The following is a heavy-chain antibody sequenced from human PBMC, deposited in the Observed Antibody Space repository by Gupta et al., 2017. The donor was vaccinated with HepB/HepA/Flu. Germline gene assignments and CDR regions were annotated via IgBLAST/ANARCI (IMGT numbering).Heavy chain of an antibody. CDR2: ISGSGYNV. CDR1: GFTFSDYY. D-gene: IGHD3-3*01. V-gene: IGHV3-11*04. Sequence: QVQLVESGGGLAKPGGSLRLPCAASGFTFSDYYMSWIRQAPGKGLEWVAYISGSGYNVYYTDSVKGRFTISRDNGKNSLYLQMNSLIVEDTAVYYCARAGNEWYYFDYWGLGTLVTVSS. J-gene: IGHJ4*02. CDR3: ARAGNEWYYFDY.